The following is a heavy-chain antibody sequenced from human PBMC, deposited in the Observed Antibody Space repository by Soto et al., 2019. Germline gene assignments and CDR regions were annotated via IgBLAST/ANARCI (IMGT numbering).Heavy chain of an antibody. CDR2: IKYDGSEK. D-gene: IGHD3-16*01. CDR3: ARGLYSRGY. V-gene: IGHV3-7*03. J-gene: IGHJ4*02. Sequence: EVKLVESGGGLVQPGGSLRLSCVVSGFTFSSNWMSWVRQAPGKGLEWLANIKYDGSEKYYGDSVKGRFAISRDNAKNSLYLQMNSLRVDDTAVYYCARGLYSRGYWGQGTLVTVSS. CDR1: GFTFSSNW.